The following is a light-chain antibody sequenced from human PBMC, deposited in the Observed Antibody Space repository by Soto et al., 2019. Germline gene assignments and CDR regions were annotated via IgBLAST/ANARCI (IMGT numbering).Light chain of an antibody. CDR2: EVS. V-gene: IGLV2-14*01. CDR1: SSDVGSYNY. CDR3: TSYTTTSTLE. J-gene: IGLJ2*01. Sequence: QSALTQPASVSGSPGQSITIACTGTSSDVGSYNYVSWYQHHPGKAPKLIIYEVSHRPSGVSYRFSGSKSGNTASLTISGLQAEDEADYYCTSYTTTSTLEIGGGTQLTVL.